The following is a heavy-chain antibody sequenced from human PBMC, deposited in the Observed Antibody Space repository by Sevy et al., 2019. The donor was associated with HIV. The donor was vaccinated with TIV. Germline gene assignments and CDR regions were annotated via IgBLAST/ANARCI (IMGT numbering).Heavy chain of an antibody. CDR1: GYTITSYY. CDR2: INPSEGTT. J-gene: IGHJ5*02. CDR3: ASEWAAWQQVVKFSWFDP. D-gene: IGHD6-13*01. V-gene: IGHV1-46*01. Sequence: ASVKVSCRASGYTITSYYLHWVRQAPGQGLEWMGIINPSEGTTTYAHKFQGRVTMTSDTSRNTVYMERSGLRPEDKVVYYCASEWAAWQQVVKFSWFDPWGQGTLVTVSS.